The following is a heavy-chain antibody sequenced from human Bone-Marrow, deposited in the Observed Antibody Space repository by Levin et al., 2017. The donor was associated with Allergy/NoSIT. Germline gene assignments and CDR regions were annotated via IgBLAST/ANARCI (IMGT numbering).Heavy chain of an antibody. J-gene: IGHJ4*02. Sequence: LSLTCATSGFTFTDYNMSWIRQAPGEGLQWVSYIATAGTTRYYADSVKGRFTISRDNAKNSVFLQMNNLRAEDTAIYYCARISVVTFGGAPVGHFDSWGQGTLVTVSS. D-gene: IGHD3-16*01. V-gene: IGHV3-11*01. CDR2: IATAGTTR. CDR1: GFTFTDYN. CDR3: ARISVVTFGGAPVGHFDS.